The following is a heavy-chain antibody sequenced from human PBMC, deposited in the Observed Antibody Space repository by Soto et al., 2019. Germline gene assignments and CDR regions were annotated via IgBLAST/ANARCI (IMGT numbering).Heavy chain of an antibody. CDR3: ARHPSMTTVTINY. D-gene: IGHD4-17*01. CDR1: GGSISSSSYY. CDR2: IYYSGST. Sequence: SETLSLTCTLSGGSISSSSYYWGWIRQAPGKGLEWIGSIYYSGSTYYNPSLKSRVTISVDTSKNQFSLKLSSVTAADTAVYYCARHPSMTTVTINYWGQGTLVTVSS. J-gene: IGHJ4*02. V-gene: IGHV4-39*01.